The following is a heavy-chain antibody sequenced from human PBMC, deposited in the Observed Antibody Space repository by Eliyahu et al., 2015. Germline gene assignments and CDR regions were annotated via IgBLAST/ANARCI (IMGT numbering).Heavy chain of an antibody. J-gene: IGHJ6*02. Sequence: QVQLQQWGAGLLKPSETLSLPCXVYGGSFSGXYWXXXRQPPGKGLXWMGEINHSGSTNYNPSLKSRVTISVDTSKNQFSLKLSSVTAADTAVYYCARSPFVVVVPAATLKYYYYGMDVWGQGTTVTVSS. CDR2: INHSGST. CDR3: ARSPFVVVVPAATLKYYYYGMDV. V-gene: IGHV4-34*01. CDR1: GGSFSGXY. D-gene: IGHD2-2*01.